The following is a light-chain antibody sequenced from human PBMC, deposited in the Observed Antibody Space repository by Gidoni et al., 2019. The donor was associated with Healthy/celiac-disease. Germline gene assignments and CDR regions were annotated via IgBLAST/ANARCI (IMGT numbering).Light chain of an antibody. CDR2: QDS. CDR1: KWGDKY. V-gene: IGLV3-1*01. Sequence: SYELTQPPSVSVSPGQPASITCSGDKWGDKYACWYQQKPGQSPVLVIYQDSKRPSGIPERFSGSNSGNTATLTISGTQAMDEADYYCQAWDSSTEAVFGGGTKLTVL. J-gene: IGLJ2*01. CDR3: QAWDSSTEAV.